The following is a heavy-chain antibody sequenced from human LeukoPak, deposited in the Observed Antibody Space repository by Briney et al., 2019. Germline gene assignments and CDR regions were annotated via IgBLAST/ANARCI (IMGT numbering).Heavy chain of an antibody. Sequence: ASVKVSCKASGYTFTSYDINWVRQATGQGLEWMGWINPNSGGTNYAQKFQGRVTMARDTSISTAYMELSRLRSDDTAVYYCARDVPNYYDSSGYPYWGQGTLVTVSS. J-gene: IGHJ4*02. V-gene: IGHV1-2*02. CDR1: GYTFTSYD. CDR2: INPNSGGT. CDR3: ARDVPNYYDSSGYPY. D-gene: IGHD3-22*01.